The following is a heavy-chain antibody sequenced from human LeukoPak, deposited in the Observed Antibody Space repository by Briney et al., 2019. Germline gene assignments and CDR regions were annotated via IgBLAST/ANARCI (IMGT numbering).Heavy chain of an antibody. D-gene: IGHD3-10*02. CDR2: IRGGGSNT. J-gene: IGHJ3*01. V-gene: IGHV3-23*01. CDR3: AECSASYSNDAFDV. CDR1: GFTFNNYA. Sequence: GGSLRLSCAASGFTFNNYAMNWVRQARGKGLEWVSYIRGGGSNTRYSDSVKGRFIISRDNSKNILYLQMNSLRAEDTAIYYCAECSASYSNDAFDVWGRGTMVTVSS.